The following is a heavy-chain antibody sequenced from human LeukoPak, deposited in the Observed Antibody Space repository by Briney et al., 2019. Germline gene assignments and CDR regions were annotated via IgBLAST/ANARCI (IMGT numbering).Heavy chain of an antibody. CDR3: ARDSYVLSGSSHNFDY. V-gene: IGHV3-30-3*01. D-gene: IGHD1-26*01. CDR2: ISYDGSNK. Sequence: GGSLRLSCAVSGFTFSNYEMNGVRQAPGKGLEWVAVISYDGSNKYYADSVKGRFTISRDNSKNTLYLQMNNLRAEDTAVYYCARDSYVLSGSSHNFDYWGQGTLVTVSS. CDR1: GFTFSNYE. J-gene: IGHJ4*02.